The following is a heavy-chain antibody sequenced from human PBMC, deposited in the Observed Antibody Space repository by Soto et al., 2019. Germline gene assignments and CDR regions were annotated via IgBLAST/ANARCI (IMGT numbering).Heavy chain of an antibody. CDR2: INPNSGVT. CDR3: ARVLDDWNSVRFDP. D-gene: IGHD1-7*01. Sequence: QVQLVQSGAEVKKPGASVKVSCKASGYIFTDYYIPWARQAPGQGLEWMGWINPNSGVTDYAQKFLGRVTMTRDTSINTAYMELSRLKCDDTAVYYCARVLDDWNSVRFDPWGQGTMVTVSS. J-gene: IGHJ5*02. V-gene: IGHV1-2*02. CDR1: GYIFTDYY.